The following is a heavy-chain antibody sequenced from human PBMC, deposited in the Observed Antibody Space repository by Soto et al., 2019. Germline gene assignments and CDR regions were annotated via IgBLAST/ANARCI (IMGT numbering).Heavy chain of an antibody. J-gene: IGHJ6*02. Sequence: ASVKVSCKASGYTFTSYAMHWVRQAPGQRLEWMGWINAGNGNTKYSQKFQGRVTITRDTSASTAYMELSSLRSEDTAVYYCARVPAAIPYYYYGIDVWGQGTTVTVSS. V-gene: IGHV1-3*01. CDR2: INAGNGNT. CDR1: GYTFTSYA. D-gene: IGHD2-2*02. CDR3: ARVPAAIPYYYYGIDV.